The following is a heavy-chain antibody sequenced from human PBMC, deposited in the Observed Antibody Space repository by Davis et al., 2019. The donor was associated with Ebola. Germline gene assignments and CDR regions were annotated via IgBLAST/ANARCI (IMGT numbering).Heavy chain of an antibody. CDR3: ATFTSMVRV. D-gene: IGHD3-10*01. J-gene: IGHJ4*02. CDR1: GFTFSSYW. Sequence: PGGSLRLSCAASGFTFSSYWMHWVRQAPGKGLVWVSRINADGSSTVYADSVKGRFTISRDNAEKTLYLQMNSLRAEDTAVYYCATFTSMVRVWGQGTLVTVSS. V-gene: IGHV3-74*03. CDR2: INADGSST.